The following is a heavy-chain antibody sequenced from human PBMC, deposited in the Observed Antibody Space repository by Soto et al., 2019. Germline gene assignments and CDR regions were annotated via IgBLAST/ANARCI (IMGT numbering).Heavy chain of an antibody. V-gene: IGHV1-46*01. J-gene: IGHJ4*02. CDR1: GYTFTSYY. CDR2: INPSGGST. Sequence: GASVKVSCKASGYTFTSYYMHWVRQAPGQGLEWMGIINPSGGSTSYAQKFQGRVTMTRDTSTSTVYMELSSLRSGDTAVYYCARDIGNGDYANPRANYAHWGQGTLVSGSS. D-gene: IGHD4-17*01. CDR3: ARDIGNGDYANPRANYAH.